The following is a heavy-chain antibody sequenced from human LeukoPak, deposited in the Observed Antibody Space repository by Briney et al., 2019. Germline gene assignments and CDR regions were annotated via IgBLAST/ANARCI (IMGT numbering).Heavy chain of an antibody. D-gene: IGHD6-19*01. V-gene: IGHV3-30*04. CDR1: GFTFSSYA. CDR2: ISYDGSNK. J-gene: IGHJ4*02. CDR3: ARTSYSSGWSPFDY. Sequence: GGSLRLSCAASGFTFSSYAMHWVRQAPGKGPEWVAVISYDGSNKYYADSVKGRFTISRDNSKNTLYLQMNSLRAEDTAVYYCARTSYSSGWSPFDYWGQGTLVTVSS.